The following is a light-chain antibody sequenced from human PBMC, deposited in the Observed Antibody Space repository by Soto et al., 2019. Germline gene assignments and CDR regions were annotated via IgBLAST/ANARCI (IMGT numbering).Light chain of an antibody. V-gene: IGKV3-15*01. CDR3: QQYNNWPPIT. CDR1: QSVRSD. J-gene: IGKJ5*01. CDR2: GAS. Sequence: EIVMTQSPATLSLSPGERATLSCKASQSVRSDLAWYQQKPGQAPRLLIYGASTRATGIPGRFSGSGSGTDFTLTISSLQSEDSAVYYCQQYNNWPPITFGQGTRLE.